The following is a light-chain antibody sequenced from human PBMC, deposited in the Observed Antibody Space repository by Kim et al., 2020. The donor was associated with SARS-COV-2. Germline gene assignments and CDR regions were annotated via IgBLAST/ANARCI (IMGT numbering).Light chain of an antibody. CDR1: SVRRYY. Sequence: ALGQTVRITCQGDSVRRYYATWYQQKPGQAPIVVIYGKNNRPSGIPDRFSGSSSGNTASLTITGTQAGDEADYYCNSRDSNDNVVFGGGTKLTVL. J-gene: IGLJ2*01. CDR2: GKN. V-gene: IGLV3-19*01. CDR3: NSRDSNDNVV.